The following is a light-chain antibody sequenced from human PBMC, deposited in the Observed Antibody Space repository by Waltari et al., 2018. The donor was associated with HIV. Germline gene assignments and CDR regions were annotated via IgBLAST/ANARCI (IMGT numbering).Light chain of an antibody. V-gene: IGLV2-14*01. Sequence: QSALTQPDSVSGSPGQSLTISCTGTNRHLGFFNLVSWYRQYPGKAPQLIIYGVTSRPSGISSRFSGSKSGNTASLTISGLQVDDEADYYCNSYASDDTVVFGGGTKLTVL. CDR1: NRHLGFFNL. J-gene: IGLJ2*01. CDR3: NSYASDDTVV. CDR2: GVT.